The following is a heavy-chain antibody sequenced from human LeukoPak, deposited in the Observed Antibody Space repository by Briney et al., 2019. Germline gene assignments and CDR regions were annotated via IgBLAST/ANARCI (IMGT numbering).Heavy chain of an antibody. D-gene: IGHD2-8*01. CDR1: GGSLNGHY. CDR2: GSDRGGT. CDR3: AKNGQSGFSFDP. Sequence: SETLSLTCAVYGGSLNGHYWSWIRQPPGEGLEWIGEGSDRGGTKFNPSLKSRASILADTSKNQFTLKLTSVTAADTAVYYCAKNGQSGFSFDPWGQGTLVTVSS. V-gene: IGHV4-34*01. J-gene: IGHJ5*02.